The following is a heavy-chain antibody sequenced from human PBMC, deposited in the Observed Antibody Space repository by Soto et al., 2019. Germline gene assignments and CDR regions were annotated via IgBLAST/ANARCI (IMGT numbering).Heavy chain of an antibody. CDR2: INHSGST. D-gene: IGHD3-9*01. CDR3: ARGLGLGDC. CDR1: GGSFSGYY. Sequence: PSETLSLTCAVYGGSFSGYYWSWIRQPPGKGLEWIGGINHSGSTNYNPSLKSRVTISVDTSKNQFSLKLSSVTAADTAMYYCARGLGLGDCWGQGTLVTVSS. V-gene: IGHV4-34*01. J-gene: IGHJ4*02.